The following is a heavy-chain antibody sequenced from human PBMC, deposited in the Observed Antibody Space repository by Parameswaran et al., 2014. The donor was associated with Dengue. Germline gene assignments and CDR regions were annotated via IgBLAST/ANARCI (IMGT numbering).Heavy chain of an antibody. CDR3: ARDSSSRNGYNWGQY. Sequence: WVRQAPGQRLEWMGWINAGNGNTKYSQKFQGRVTITRDTSASTANMELRSLRYEDTAVYYCARDSSSRNGYNWGQYWGQGTLVTVSS. CDR2: INAGNGNT. J-gene: IGHJ4*02. D-gene: IGHD5-24*01. V-gene: IGHV1-3*01.